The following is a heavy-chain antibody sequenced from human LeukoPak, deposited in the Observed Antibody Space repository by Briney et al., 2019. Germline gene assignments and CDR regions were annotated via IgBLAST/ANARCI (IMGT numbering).Heavy chain of an antibody. Sequence: GGSLRLSCAASGFTFSSYGMHWVRQAPGKGLQWVSIIYSGGSTYYADSVKGRFTISRDNSKNTLYLQMNSLRAEDTAVYYCAVTRDYFGSGSYFVPVFFDYWGQGTLVTVSS. J-gene: IGHJ4*02. CDR1: GFTFSSYG. D-gene: IGHD3-10*01. CDR3: AVTRDYFGSGSYFVPVFFDY. V-gene: IGHV3-53*01. CDR2: IYSGGST.